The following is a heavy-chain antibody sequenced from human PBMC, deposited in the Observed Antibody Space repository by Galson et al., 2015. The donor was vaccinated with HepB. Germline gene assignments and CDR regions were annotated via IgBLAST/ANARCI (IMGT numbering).Heavy chain of an antibody. J-gene: IGHJ4*02. D-gene: IGHD6-19*01. Sequence: ETLSLTCAVFGESFSGYYWNWIRQAPEMGLEWIGEINHSGGTNYNPSFKSRVSLSADTSKNQFSLNMSSVTAADTAVYYCARGPLRWLVSGTTPRRAFDTWGQGTYVTVSS. V-gene: IGHV4-34*01. CDR2: INHSGGT. CDR3: ARGPLRWLVSGTTPRRAFDT. CDR1: GESFSGYY.